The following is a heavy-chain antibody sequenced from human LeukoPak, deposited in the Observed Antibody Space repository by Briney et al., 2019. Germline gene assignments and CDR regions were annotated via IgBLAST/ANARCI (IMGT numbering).Heavy chain of an antibody. J-gene: IGHJ4*02. CDR3: ATLAAAGTYRSDY. V-gene: IGHV3-23*01. CDR1: GFTFSSHA. Sequence: GGSLRLSCAASGFTFSSHAMSWVRQAPGKGLEWVSAISGSGGSTYYADSVKGRFTISRDNSKNTLYLQMNSLRAEDTAVYYCATLAAAGTYRSDYWGQGTLVTVSS. D-gene: IGHD6-13*01. CDR2: ISGSGGST.